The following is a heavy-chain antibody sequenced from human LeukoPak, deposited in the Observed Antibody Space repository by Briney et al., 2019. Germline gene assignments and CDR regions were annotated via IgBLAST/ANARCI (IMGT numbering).Heavy chain of an antibody. CDR3: ARNSAVRGEVFYYYYYYYYMDV. V-gene: IGHV3-48*03. J-gene: IGHJ6*03. CDR1: GFTFSSYE. Sequence: GGSLRLSCAASGFTFSSYEMNWVRQAPGKGLEWVSYISSSGSNIYYADSVKGRFTISRDNAKNSLYLQMNSLSAEDTAVYYCARNSAVRGEVFYYYYYYYYMDVWGKGTTVTISS. D-gene: IGHD3-10*01. CDR2: ISSSGSNI.